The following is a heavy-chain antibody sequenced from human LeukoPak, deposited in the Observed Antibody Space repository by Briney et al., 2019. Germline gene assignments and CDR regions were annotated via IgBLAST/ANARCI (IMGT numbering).Heavy chain of an antibody. CDR1: GYTFTSYD. CDR3: ARGICGGDCYFGYYYYYYYMDV. D-gene: IGHD2-21*01. Sequence: ASVKVSCKASGYTFTSYDINWVRQAPGQGLEWMGWMNPNSGNTVYAQKLQGRVTITRNTSISTAYMELSSLRSEDTAVYYCARGICGGDCYFGYYYYYYYMDVWGKGTTVTVSS. J-gene: IGHJ6*03. V-gene: IGHV1-8*03. CDR2: MNPNSGNT.